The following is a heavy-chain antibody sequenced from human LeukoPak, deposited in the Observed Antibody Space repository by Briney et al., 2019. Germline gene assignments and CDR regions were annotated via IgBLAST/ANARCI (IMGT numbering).Heavy chain of an antibody. V-gene: IGHV4-39*01. Sequence: SETLSLTCTVSGGSISSSSCYWGWIRQPPGKGLEWIGSIYYSGSTYYNPSLKSRVTISVDTSKNQFSLKLSSVTAADTAVYYCARLSSSSWHRYNWFDPWGQGTLVTVSS. CDR3: ARLSSSSWHRYNWFDP. CDR1: GGSISSSSCY. J-gene: IGHJ5*02. CDR2: IYYSGST. D-gene: IGHD6-13*01.